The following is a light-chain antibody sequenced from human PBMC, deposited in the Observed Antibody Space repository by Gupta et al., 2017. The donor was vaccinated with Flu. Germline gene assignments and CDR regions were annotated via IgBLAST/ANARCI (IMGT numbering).Light chain of an antibody. CDR1: QDISDY. J-gene: IGKJ3*01. V-gene: IGKV1-33*01. CDR2: QSS. Sequence: DIQMTQSPSSLSASVGDRVTITCQANQDISDYLNWYQQKEGKAPKLLIYQSSNLERGVPSRFSGAGSGTDFTLTISSLQPEDIATYYCQQYDGLFTFGPGTKVDI. CDR3: QQYDGLFT.